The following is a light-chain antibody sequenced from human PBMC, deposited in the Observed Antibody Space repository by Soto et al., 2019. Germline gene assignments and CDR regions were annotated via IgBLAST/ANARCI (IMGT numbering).Light chain of an antibody. CDR1: QSVSSSS. Sequence: IVLTQSLGTLSLYPGERATLSCLASQSVSSSSLAWYQQKPGQAPRLLIYGASRRATGIPDRFSGSGSGTDFTLTISRLEPEDFAVYYCQQHGSSPITFGQGTRLEIK. CDR2: GAS. J-gene: IGKJ5*01. V-gene: IGKV3-20*01. CDR3: QQHGSSPIT.